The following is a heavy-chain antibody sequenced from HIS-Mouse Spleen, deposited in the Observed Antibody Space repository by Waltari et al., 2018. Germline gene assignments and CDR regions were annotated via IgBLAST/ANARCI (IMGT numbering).Heavy chain of an antibody. J-gene: IGHJ4*02. CDR1: GYTFTSYD. CDR3: ARVYYDFWSGYYY. V-gene: IGHV1-8*01. D-gene: IGHD3-3*01. Sequence: QVQLVQSGAEVKKPGASVKVSCKASGYTFTSYDINWVLQATGQGFEWMGWRNPNSGNTGDAQKFQGRVTMTRNTSISTAYMELSSLRSEDTAVYYCARVYYDFWSGYYYWGQGTLVTVSS. CDR2: RNPNSGNT.